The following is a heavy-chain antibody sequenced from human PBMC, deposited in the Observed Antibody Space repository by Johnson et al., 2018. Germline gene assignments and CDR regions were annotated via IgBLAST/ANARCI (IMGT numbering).Heavy chain of an antibody. CDR1: GFTFSSYA. D-gene: IGHD2-21*02. CDR3: AKAPLAYCGGDCYSPGYYYGMDV. V-gene: IGHV3-23*04. CDR2: VINTGGTT. Sequence: VQLVESGGGLVQPGGSLRLSCAASGFTFSSYAMSWVRQAPGKGLEWVSGVINTGGTTYYADSVKGRFTISRDNSKNTLYLQMNSLRAEDTAVYYCAKAPLAYCGGDCYSPGYYYGMDVWGQGTTVTVSS. J-gene: IGHJ6*02.